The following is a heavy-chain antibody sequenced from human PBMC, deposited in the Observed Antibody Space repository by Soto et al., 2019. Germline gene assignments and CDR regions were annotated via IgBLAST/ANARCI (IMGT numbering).Heavy chain of an antibody. Sequence: GASVKVSCKASGFTFVMYAIHWVRQAPGQGLEWMAWINAGNGHTTYSQKFQGRVTITRDTSARTVYMELRSLRFEDTATYYCARAGWFAEGYFDLWGQGTPVTVSS. CDR2: INAGNGHT. CDR1: GFTFVMYA. J-gene: IGHJ4*02. D-gene: IGHD3-10*01. CDR3: ARAGWFAEGYFDL. V-gene: IGHV1-3*01.